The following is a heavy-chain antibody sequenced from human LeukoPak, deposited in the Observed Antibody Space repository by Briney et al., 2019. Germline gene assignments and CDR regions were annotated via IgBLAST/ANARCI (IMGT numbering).Heavy chain of an antibody. D-gene: IGHD1-7*01. Sequence: ASVKVSCKASGYTFTGYYMHWVRQAPGQGLEWMGWINPNSGGTNYAQKFQGRVTMTRDTSISTAYMELSRLRSDDTAVYYCARLHWNYGWFDPWGQGTLATVSS. CDR3: ARLHWNYGWFDP. V-gene: IGHV1-2*02. J-gene: IGHJ5*02. CDR2: INPNSGGT. CDR1: GYTFTGYY.